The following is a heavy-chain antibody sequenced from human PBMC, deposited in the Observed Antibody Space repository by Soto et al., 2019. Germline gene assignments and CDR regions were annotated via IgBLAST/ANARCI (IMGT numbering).Heavy chain of an antibody. J-gene: IGHJ4*02. D-gene: IGHD3-3*01. Sequence: QLQLQESGPGLVKPSETLSLTCTVSGGSISSSSYYWGWIRQPPGKGLEWIGSIYYSGSTYYNPSLKSRVPISVDTSKNHFSLKLSSVTAADPAVYYCAGVLDFWSGYWEDYWGQGTLVTVSS. V-gene: IGHV4-39*02. CDR2: IYYSGST. CDR1: GGSISSSSYY. CDR3: AGVLDFWSGYWEDY.